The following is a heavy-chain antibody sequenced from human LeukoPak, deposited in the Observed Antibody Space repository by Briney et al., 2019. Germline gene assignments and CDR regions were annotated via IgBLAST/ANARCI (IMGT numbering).Heavy chain of an antibody. D-gene: IGHD3-10*01. Sequence: ASVKVSCKASGYTFTSYAISWVRQAPGQGLEWMGWISVYNGNTNYAQKLQGRVTVTTDTSTSTAYMELRSLTSDDTAVYYWARVEEVRGGITSFDYWGQGTLVTVSS. CDR1: GYTFTSYA. V-gene: IGHV1-18*01. J-gene: IGHJ4*02. CDR3: ARVEEVRGGITSFDY. CDR2: ISVYNGNT.